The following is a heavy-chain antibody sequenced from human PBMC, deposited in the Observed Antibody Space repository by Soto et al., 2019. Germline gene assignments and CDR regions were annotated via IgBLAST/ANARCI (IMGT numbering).Heavy chain of an antibody. CDR1: GFTFSNYA. CDR2: ISGGGGRT. D-gene: IGHD4-17*01. Sequence: GGSLRLSCAVSGFTFSNYAVSWVRQAPGKGLEWVSSISGGGGRTYYADSVKGRFTISKDNSKNTLYLQMNSLRAEDTAVYYCAKDHGDYIPYYYGMDVWGQGTTVTVSS. V-gene: IGHV3-23*01. J-gene: IGHJ6*02. CDR3: AKDHGDYIPYYYGMDV.